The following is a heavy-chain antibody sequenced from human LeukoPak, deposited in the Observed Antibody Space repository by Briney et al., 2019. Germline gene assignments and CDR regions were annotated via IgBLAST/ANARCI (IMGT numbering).Heavy chain of an antibody. CDR1: GFTFSGYW. D-gene: IGHD5-18*01. J-gene: IGHJ5*02. CDR3: ARGDGYGYIS. Sequence: AGSLRLSCAASGFTFSGYWMHWVRQAPGRGLMWVSGINSDGSFTTYADSVKGRFTISRDNAKNTLYLQMNSLRAEDTAVYYCARGDGYGYISCGQGTLVTVSS. V-gene: IGHV3-74*01. CDR2: INSDGSFT.